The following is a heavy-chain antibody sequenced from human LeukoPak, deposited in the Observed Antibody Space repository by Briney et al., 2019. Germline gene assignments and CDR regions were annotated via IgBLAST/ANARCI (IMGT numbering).Heavy chain of an antibody. CDR3: ARGQGLQYNSPLVDP. CDR1: GFTFTSYG. V-gene: IGHV3-30*03. Sequence: GTSLRLSCAASGFTFTSYGMHWVRQAPGKGLEWVALITYDGYYKYYSDSVKGRFTISSDTSKNTLYLQMNSLRAEDTAVYYCARGQGLQYNSPLVDPWGQGTLVTVSS. J-gene: IGHJ5*02. CDR2: ITYDGYYK. D-gene: IGHD4-11*01.